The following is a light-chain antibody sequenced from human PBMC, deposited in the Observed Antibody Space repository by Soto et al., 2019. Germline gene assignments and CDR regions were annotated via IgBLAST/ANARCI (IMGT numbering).Light chain of an antibody. V-gene: IGKV3-20*01. J-gene: IGKJ1*01. CDR2: GAS. CDR1: QSVSNNY. CDR3: QQYSSSPET. Sequence: EIVFTQSPGTLSLSPGERATLSCRASQSVSNNYLAWYQHIPGQAPRLLISGASSRATGIPDRFSGSGSGTDFTLTISGLEPEDFAVYYCQQYSSSPETFGQGTKVAIK.